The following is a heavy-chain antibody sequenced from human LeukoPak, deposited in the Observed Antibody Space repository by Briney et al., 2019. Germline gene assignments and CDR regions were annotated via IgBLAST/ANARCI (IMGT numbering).Heavy chain of an antibody. J-gene: IGHJ5*01. CDR3: ARGVATTDS. V-gene: IGHV4-38-2*01. CDR2: IFHSGST. Sequence: SETLSLTCAVSGYSISSGYYWAWIRQPPGEGLEWIGSIFHSGSTYYNPSLKSRVTISIDTSKNQFSLKLTSVTAADTAVYYCARGVATTDSWGQGTLVTVSS. D-gene: IGHD5-12*01. CDR1: GYSISSGYY.